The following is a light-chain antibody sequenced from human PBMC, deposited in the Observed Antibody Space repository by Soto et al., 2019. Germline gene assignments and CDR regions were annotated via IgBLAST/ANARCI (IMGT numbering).Light chain of an antibody. J-gene: IGLJ3*02. V-gene: IGLV2-11*01. Sequence: QSALTQPRSVSGSPGQSVTISCTGTSSDVGGYDYDSWYQHHPGEAPKLMIYDVTKRPSGVPDRLSGSKSGNTASLTISGLQAEDEADYYCCSYAGSYTLVFGGGTKLTVL. CDR2: DVT. CDR1: SSDVGGYDY. CDR3: CSYAGSYTLV.